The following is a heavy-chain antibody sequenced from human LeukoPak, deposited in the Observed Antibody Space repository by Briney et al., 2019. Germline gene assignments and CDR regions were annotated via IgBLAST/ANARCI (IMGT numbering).Heavy chain of an antibody. D-gene: IGHD7-27*01. CDR1: GYTFTSYY. V-gene: IGHV1-46*01. Sequence: ASVKVSCKASGYTFTSYYMHWVRQAPGQGLEWMGINNPSGGSTSYAQKFQGRVTMTRDTSTSTVYMELSSLRSEDTAVYYCARELQLGGSGHAGSLGDAFDIWGQGTMVTVSS. CDR2: NNPSGGST. CDR3: ARELQLGGSGHAGSLGDAFDI. J-gene: IGHJ3*02.